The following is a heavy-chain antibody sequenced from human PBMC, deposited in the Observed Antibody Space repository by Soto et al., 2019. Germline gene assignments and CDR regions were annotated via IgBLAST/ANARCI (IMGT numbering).Heavy chain of an antibody. CDR1: GGSISSSSYY. CDR3: ERHGQKGEEFDY. Sequence: QLQLQESGPGLVKPSETLSLTCTVSGGSISSSSYYWGWIRQPPGKGLEWIGSIYYSGSTYYNPSLKSRVTISVDTSKNQFSLKLSSVTAADTAVYYCERHGQKGEEFDYWGQGTLVTVSS. CDR2: IYYSGST. D-gene: IGHD1-26*01. J-gene: IGHJ4*02. V-gene: IGHV4-39*01.